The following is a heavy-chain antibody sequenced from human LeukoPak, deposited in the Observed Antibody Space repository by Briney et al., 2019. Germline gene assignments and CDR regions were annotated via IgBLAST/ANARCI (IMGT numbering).Heavy chain of an antibody. V-gene: IGHV3-21*01. Sequence: PGGSLRLSCAASGVTFNAYSMGWGRQAPGKGLEGVSVISRASESIFYADSVKGRFTISRDNAKNCLYLQMNGLRAEDTAAYYCMRGATDTTRWFDPWGQGTLVTVSS. CDR2: ISRASESI. CDR1: GVTFNAYS. J-gene: IGHJ5*02. CDR3: MRGATDTTRWFDP. D-gene: IGHD1-7*01.